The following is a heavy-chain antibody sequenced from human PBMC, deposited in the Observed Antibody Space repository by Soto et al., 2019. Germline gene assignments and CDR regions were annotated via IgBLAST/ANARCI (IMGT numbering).Heavy chain of an antibody. CDR3: ARGFGVWGSYRYLGAFDI. D-gene: IGHD3-16*02. J-gene: IGHJ3*02. CDR2: INHSGST. CDR1: GGSFSGYY. V-gene: IGHV4-34*01. Sequence: SETLSLTCAVYGGSFSGYYWSWIRQPPGKGLEWIGEINHSGSTNYNPSLKSRVTISVDTSKNQFSLKLSSVTAADTAVYYCARGFGVWGSYRYLGAFDIWGQGTMVTVSS.